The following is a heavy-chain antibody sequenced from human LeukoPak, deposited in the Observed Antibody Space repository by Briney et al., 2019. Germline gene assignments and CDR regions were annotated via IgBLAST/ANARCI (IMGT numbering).Heavy chain of an antibody. D-gene: IGHD1-26*01. V-gene: IGHV1-46*01. CDR3: ARLPVGAIYFDDY. CDR2: INPSGGST. Sequence: ASVKVSCKASGYTFTSYYIHWVRQAPGQGLEWTGIINPSGGSTSYAQKFQGRVTMTRDMSTSTVYMELSSLRSEDTAVYYCARLPVGAIYFDDYWGQGTLVTVSS. J-gene: IGHJ4*02. CDR1: GYTFTSYY.